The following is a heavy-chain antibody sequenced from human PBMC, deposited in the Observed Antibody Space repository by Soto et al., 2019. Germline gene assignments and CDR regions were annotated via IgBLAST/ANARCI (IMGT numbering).Heavy chain of an antibody. V-gene: IGHV3-23*01. CDR2: ISGGGGST. D-gene: IGHD3-10*01. CDR1: GFTFSSYA. Sequence: GGSLRLSCAASGFTFSSYAMSWVRQAPGKGLEWVSAISGGGGSTYYADSVKGRFTISRDNSKNTLYLQMNSLRAEDTAVYYCAKVLVGDLQYYFDYWGQGTLVTVSS. CDR3: AKVLVGDLQYYFDY. J-gene: IGHJ4*02.